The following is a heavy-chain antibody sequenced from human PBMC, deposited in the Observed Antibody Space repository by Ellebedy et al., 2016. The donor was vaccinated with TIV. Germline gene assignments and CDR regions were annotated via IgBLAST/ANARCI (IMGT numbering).Heavy chain of an antibody. J-gene: IGHJ4*02. V-gene: IGHV3-23*01. CDR1: GFTFSPYA. CDR3: AKDLSWWSANDY. CDR2: IGGDDHT. Sequence: GESLKISCAASGFTFSPYAMAWVRQTPGKGLEWVAGIGGDDHTHYAHFVEGRFTISRDRSKSTLHLEMSRLRVEDTAVYYCAKDLSWWSANDYWGQGALVTVSS. D-gene: IGHD3-16*01.